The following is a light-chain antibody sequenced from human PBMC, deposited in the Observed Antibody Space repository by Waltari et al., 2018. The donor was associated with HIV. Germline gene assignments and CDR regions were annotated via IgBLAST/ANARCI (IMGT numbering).Light chain of an antibody. J-gene: IGLJ2*01. V-gene: IGLV2-8*01. CDR1: SRDVGGYNY. Sequence: QSALPQPPSASGSPGQSVTISCTGTSRDVGGYNYGSWYQQYPGKAPKLIIYEATKRPSGVPDRFSGSKSGNTASLTVSGLQAEDEADYYCTSYAGRDNFVVFGGGTRLTVL. CDR2: EAT. CDR3: TSYAGRDNFVV.